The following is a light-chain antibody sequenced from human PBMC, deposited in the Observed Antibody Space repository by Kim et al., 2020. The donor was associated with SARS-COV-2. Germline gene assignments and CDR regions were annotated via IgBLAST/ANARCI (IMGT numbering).Light chain of an antibody. CDR3: QTFDNSLSAWV. CDR2: ADT. V-gene: IGLV1-40*01. J-gene: IGLJ3*02. CDR1: SSNIGSCYD. Sequence: RVTISRSGTSSNIGSCYDVHWYQPLPPTAPELLIYADTTRHSGVPDRFSGSTSGTSASLAITGLQPEDEADYYCQTFDNSLSAWVFGGGTKLTIL.